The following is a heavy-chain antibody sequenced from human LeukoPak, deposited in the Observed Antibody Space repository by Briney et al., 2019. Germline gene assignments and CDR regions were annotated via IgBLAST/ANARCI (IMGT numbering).Heavy chain of an antibody. V-gene: IGHV1-69*05. Sequence: SVKVSCKASGGTFSSYAISWVRQAPGQGLEWMGGIIPIFGTANYAQKFQGRVTITTDESTSTAYMELSSLRPEDTAVYYCARSLRYFDWLLYDYWGQGTLVTVSS. CDR1: GGTFSSYA. CDR2: IIPIFGTA. CDR3: ARSLRYFDWLLYDY. J-gene: IGHJ4*02. D-gene: IGHD3-9*01.